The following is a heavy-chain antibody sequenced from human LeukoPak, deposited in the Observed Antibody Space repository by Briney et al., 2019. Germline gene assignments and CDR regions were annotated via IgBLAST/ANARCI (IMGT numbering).Heavy chain of an antibody. D-gene: IGHD6-19*01. CDR1: GFTFTSYW. CDR3: ARRGTIAVPVFWFDP. Sequence: PGGSLRLSCVASGFTFTSYWMSWVRQAPGKGLEWVANMKQDGSEKYYLDSLEGRFTISRDNAKNSVYLQINRLRAEDTAVYYCARRGTIAVPVFWFDPRGQGTLVIVSS. CDR2: MKQDGSEK. J-gene: IGHJ5*02. V-gene: IGHV3-7*01.